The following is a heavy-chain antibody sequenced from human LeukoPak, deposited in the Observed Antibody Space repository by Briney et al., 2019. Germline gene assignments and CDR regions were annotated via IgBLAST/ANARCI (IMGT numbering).Heavy chain of an antibody. CDR1: GFTFSDYY. D-gene: IGHD3-9*01. CDR2: ISSNGGST. V-gene: IGHV3-64D*06. Sequence: PGGSLRLSCAASGFTFSDYYMSWIRQAPGKGLEYVSAISSNGGSTYYADSVKGRFTISRDNSKNTLYLQMSSLRAEDTAVYYCVKVGLRYFDWLLSGVDYWGQGTLVTVSS. CDR3: VKVGLRYFDWLLSGVDY. J-gene: IGHJ4*02.